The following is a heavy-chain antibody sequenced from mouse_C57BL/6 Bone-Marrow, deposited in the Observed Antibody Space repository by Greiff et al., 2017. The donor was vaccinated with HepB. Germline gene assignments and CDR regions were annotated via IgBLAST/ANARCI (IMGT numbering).Heavy chain of an antibody. CDR2: ISSGSSTI. Sequence: EVQLVESGGGLVKPGGSLKLSCAASGFTFSDYGMHWVRQAPEKGLEWVAYISSGSSTIYYADTVKGRFTISIDNAKNTLFLQMTSLRSEDTAMYYCARGHGYAMDYWGQGTSVTVSA. CDR1: GFTFSDYG. J-gene: IGHJ4*01. V-gene: IGHV5-17*01. CDR3: ARGHGYAMDY.